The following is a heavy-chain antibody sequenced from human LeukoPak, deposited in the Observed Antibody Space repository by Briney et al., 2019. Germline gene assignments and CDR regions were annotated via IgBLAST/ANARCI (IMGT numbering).Heavy chain of an antibody. CDR1: GFTFSSYG. J-gene: IGHJ6*02. CDR2: ISYDGSNK. CDR3: AKERGLWFPHGMDV. D-gene: IGHD3-10*01. Sequence: PGRSLRLSCAASGFTFSSYGMHWVRQAPGKGLEWVAVISYDGSNKYYADSVKGRFTISRDNSKNTLYLQMNSLRAEDTAVYYCAKERGLWFPHGMDVWGQGTTVTVSS. V-gene: IGHV3-30*18.